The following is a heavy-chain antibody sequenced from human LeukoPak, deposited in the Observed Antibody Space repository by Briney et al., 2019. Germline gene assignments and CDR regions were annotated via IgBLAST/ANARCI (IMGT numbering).Heavy chain of an antibody. CDR3: ARIITGTTTAFDI. CDR2: IYTSGST. D-gene: IGHD1-7*01. Sequence: SETLSLTCTVSGGSISGYYWSWIRQPAGKALEWIGRIYTSGSTHYNPSIKSRVTMSVDTSKNQFSLKLSSVTAADTAVYYCARIITGTTTAFDIWGQGTMVTVSS. CDR1: GGSISGYY. J-gene: IGHJ3*02. V-gene: IGHV4-4*07.